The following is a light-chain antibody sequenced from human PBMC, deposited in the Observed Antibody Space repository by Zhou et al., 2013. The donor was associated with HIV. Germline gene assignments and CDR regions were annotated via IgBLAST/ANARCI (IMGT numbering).Light chain of an antibody. CDR3: QQSYGTLLT. Sequence: DIQMTQSPSSLSTSLGDRVTITCQASQDISNYLNWYQQKPGKAPKLLIFETSNLEIGVPSRFSGSGSGTEFSFTISSLQPEDMATYYCQQSYGTLLTFGPGTKVDIK. J-gene: IGKJ3*01. CDR1: QDISNY. V-gene: IGKV1-33*01. CDR2: ETS.